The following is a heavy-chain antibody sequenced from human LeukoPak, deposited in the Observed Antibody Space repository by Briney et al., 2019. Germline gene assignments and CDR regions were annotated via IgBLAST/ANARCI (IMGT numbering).Heavy chain of an antibody. CDR1: GFTFSNFW. CDR2: ISSSSSYI. V-gene: IGHV3-21*01. Sequence: GGSLRLSCAASGFTFSNFWMHWVRHAPEMGLVWVSSISSSSSYIYYADSVKGRFTISRDNAKNSLFLQMNSLRAEDTAVYYCARESSNPYFDNWGQGTLVTVSS. CDR3: ARESSNPYFDN. J-gene: IGHJ4*02.